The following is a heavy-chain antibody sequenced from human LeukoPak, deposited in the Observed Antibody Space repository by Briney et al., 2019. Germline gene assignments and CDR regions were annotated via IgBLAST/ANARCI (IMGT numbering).Heavy chain of an antibody. Sequence: DPSETLSLTCAVYGGSFSGYYWSWIRQPPGKGLEWIGEINHSGSTNYNPSLKSRVTISVDTSKNQFSLKLSSVTAADTAVYYCARHYLGSVAGWGQGTLVTVSS. CDR2: INHSGST. CDR1: GGSFSGYY. V-gene: IGHV4-34*01. J-gene: IGHJ4*02. D-gene: IGHD6-19*01. CDR3: ARHYLGSVAG.